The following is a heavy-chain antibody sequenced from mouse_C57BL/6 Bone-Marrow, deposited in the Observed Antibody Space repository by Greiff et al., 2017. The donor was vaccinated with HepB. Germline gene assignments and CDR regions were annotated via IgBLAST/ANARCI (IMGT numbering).Heavy chain of an antibody. CDR1: GFTFSSYG. CDR2: ISSGGSYT. Sequence: EVKLMESGGDLVKPGGSLKLSCAASGFTFSSYGMSWVRQTPDKRLEWVATISSGGSYTYYPDSVKGRFTISRDNAKNTLYLQMSSLKSEDTAMYYCARRDGYYDYFDYWGQGTTLTVSS. CDR3: ARRDGYYDYFDY. V-gene: IGHV5-6*02. D-gene: IGHD2-3*01. J-gene: IGHJ2*01.